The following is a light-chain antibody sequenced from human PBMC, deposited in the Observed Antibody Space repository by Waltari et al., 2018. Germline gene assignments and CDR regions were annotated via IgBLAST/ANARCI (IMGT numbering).Light chain of an antibody. V-gene: IGKV3-15*01. Sequence: EIVMTQSPATLSVSPGERATLSCKASQSISNNLAWYQQKPGQAHRLLIYSASFRATGIPARFSGSGSGTEFTLTISSLQSEDSAVFYCQQYNKWPPVTFGQGTKVEIK. CDR1: QSISNN. CDR3: QQYNKWPPVT. CDR2: SAS. J-gene: IGKJ1*01.